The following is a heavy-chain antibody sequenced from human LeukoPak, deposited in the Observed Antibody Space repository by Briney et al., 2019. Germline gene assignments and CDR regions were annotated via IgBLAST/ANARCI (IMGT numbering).Heavy chain of an antibody. V-gene: IGHV3-23*01. Sequence: GGSLRLSCAASGFTFSTYWMSWVRQAPGKGLEWVSAISGSGGSTYYADSVKGRFTISRDNSKNTLYLQMNSLRAEDTAVYYCAKEVWYSSSWYYFDYWGRGTLVTVSS. J-gene: IGHJ4*02. CDR3: AKEVWYSSSWYYFDY. D-gene: IGHD6-13*01. CDR2: ISGSGGST. CDR1: GFTFSTYW.